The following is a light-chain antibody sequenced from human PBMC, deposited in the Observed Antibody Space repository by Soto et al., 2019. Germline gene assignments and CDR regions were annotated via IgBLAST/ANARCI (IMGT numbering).Light chain of an antibody. CDR2: GAS. CDR1: QSVSSIY. V-gene: IGKV3-20*01. Sequence: ASQSVSSIYLAWYQQKPGQAPSLLIYGASNRATGIPDRFSGSGSGTDVTRTICRLEAEEFAGYSGLQDRSSGSFGQGTKVAIK. CDR3: LQDRSSGS. J-gene: IGKJ1*01.